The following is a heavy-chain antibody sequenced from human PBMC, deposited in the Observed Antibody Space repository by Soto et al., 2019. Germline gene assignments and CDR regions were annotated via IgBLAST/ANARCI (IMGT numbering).Heavy chain of an antibody. CDR1: GGSISSGDYY. Sequence: SETLSLTCTVSGGSISSGDYYWSWIRQPPGKGLEWIGYIYYSGSTYYNPSLKSRVTISVDTSKNQFSLKLSSVTAADTAVYYCARCGYSYGIGYYFDYWGQGTLVTVS. D-gene: IGHD5-18*01. J-gene: IGHJ4*02. V-gene: IGHV4-30-4*01. CDR3: ARCGYSYGIGYYFDY. CDR2: IYYSGST.